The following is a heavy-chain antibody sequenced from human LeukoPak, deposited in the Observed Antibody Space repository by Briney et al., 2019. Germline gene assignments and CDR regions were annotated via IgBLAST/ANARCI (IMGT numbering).Heavy chain of an antibody. J-gene: IGHJ4*02. CDR3: ARDRDWNSGFDY. CDR1: GFTFSSYE. V-gene: IGHV3-48*03. D-gene: IGHD1-7*01. CDR2: ISSSGSTI. Sequence: GGSLRLSCAASGFTFSSYEMNWVRQAPGKGLEWVSYISSSGSTIYYADSVKGRFTISRDNARNSLYLQMNSLRAEDTAVYYCARDRDWNSGFDYWGQGTLVTVSS.